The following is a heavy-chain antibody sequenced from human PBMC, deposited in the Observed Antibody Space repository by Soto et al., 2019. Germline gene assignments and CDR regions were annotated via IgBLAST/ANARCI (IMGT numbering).Heavy chain of an antibody. Sequence: EVQLVESGGGPVKPGGSLRLSCAASGFTFSSYSMNWVRQAPGKGLEWVSSISSSSSYIYYADSVEGRFTISRDNAKNSLYLQRNSLRAEDTAVYYCARGRGAAGTDSVQYYGMDVWGQGTTVTVSS. D-gene: IGHD6-13*01. V-gene: IGHV3-21*01. J-gene: IGHJ6*02. CDR2: ISSSSSYI. CDR3: ARGRGAAGTDSVQYYGMDV. CDR1: GFTFSSYS.